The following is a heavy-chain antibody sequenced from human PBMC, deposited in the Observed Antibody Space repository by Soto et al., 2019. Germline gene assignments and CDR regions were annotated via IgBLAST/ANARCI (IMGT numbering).Heavy chain of an antibody. CDR2: ISAYNGNT. CDR1: GYTFASYA. V-gene: IGHV1-18*01. J-gene: IGHJ4*02. CDR3: ARDPPPPDY. Sequence: QVQLVQSGAEVKKPGASVKVSCKASGYTFASYAISWMRQAPGQGLEWMGWISAYNGNTNYAQKPQGRVTMTTDTSTSTASMALRSLRSDDTAVYYSARDPPPPDYWGQGTLVTVSS.